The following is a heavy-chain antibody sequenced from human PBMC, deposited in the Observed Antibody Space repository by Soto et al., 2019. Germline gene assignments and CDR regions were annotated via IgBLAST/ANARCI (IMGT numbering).Heavy chain of an antibody. CDR3: ARAWAAPYYYYGMDV. Sequence: QVQLVQSGAEVRKPGASVKVSCKASGYTFSTSGMSWLRQAPGQGLEWMGWISTYNGDTNDAPKFQDRVTMTSDTSTSTVYMELRSLRSDDTAVYYCARAWAAPYYYYGMDVWGQGTRVTVSS. CDR2: ISTYNGDT. CDR1: GYTFSTSG. J-gene: IGHJ6*02. D-gene: IGHD2-15*01. V-gene: IGHV1-18*01.